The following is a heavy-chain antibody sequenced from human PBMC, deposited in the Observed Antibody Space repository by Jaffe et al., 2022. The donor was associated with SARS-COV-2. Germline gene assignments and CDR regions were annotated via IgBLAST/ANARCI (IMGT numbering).Heavy chain of an antibody. CDR2: INPNSGGT. J-gene: IGHJ4*02. D-gene: IGHD6-19*01. Sequence: QVQLVQSGAEVKKPGASVKVSCKASGYTFTGYYMHWVRQAPGQGLEWMGWINPNSGGTNYAQKFQGRVTMTRDTSISTAYMELSRLRSDDTAVYYCARDLTLEAVAGTPTRPSWGQGTLVTVSS. CDR3: ARDLTLEAVAGTPTRPS. V-gene: IGHV1-2*02. CDR1: GYTFTGYY.